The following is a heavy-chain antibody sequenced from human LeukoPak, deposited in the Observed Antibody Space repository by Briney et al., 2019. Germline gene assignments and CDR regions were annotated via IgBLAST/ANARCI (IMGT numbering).Heavy chain of an antibody. CDR3: AKGVWAFDI. J-gene: IGHJ3*02. CDR1: GFTFSTYS. D-gene: IGHD3-16*01. V-gene: IGHV3-23*01. Sequence: GGSLRLSCAASGFTFSTYSMNWVRQAPGKGLEWVSAISGSGDSTYYADSVKGRFTISRDNSKNTLYLQMNSLRAEDTAVYYCAKGVWAFDIWGQGTMVTVSS. CDR2: ISGSGDST.